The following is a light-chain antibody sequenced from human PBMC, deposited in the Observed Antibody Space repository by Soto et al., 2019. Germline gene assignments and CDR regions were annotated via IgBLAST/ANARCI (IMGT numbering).Light chain of an antibody. CDR1: SGSVSTTYY. CDR2: STN. CDR3: VLYMGSGISA. V-gene: IGLV8-61*01. J-gene: IGLJ2*01. Sequence: QTVVTQEQSFSVSPGGTGTLTCGLTSGSVSTTYYPSWYQQTPGQAPRTLISSTNIRSSWVPDRFSGSILGNKAALTITGAQADDESDYYCVLYMGSGISAFGGGTKLTVL.